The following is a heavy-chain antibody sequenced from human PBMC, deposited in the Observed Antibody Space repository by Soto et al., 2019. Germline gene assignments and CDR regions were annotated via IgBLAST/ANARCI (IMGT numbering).Heavy chain of an antibody. CDR1: GLTFSGHW. Sequence: PVGSLRLSCAASGLTFSGHWMTWVRQTPGEGLQWVAAIKPDGSETFYVDSVKGRFTISRDNARNSLFLQMDSLRAEDTAVYYCTSRPSGMTCHAVFDFWGQGTLVTVSS. D-gene: IGHD2-21*02. CDR3: TSRPSGMTCHAVFDF. V-gene: IGHV3-7*03. CDR2: IKPDGSET. J-gene: IGHJ4*02.